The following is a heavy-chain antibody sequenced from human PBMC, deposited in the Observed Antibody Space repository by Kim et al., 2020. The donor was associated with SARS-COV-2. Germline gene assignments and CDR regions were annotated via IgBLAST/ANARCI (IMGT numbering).Heavy chain of an antibody. Sequence: GGSLRLSCAASGFTFSSYAMHWVRQAPGKGLEWVAVISYDGSNKYYADSVKGRFTISRDNSKNTLYLQMNSLRAEDTAVYYCARDRVVVVIRGADFDYWGQGTLVTVSS. CDR3: ARDRVVVVIRGADFDY. D-gene: IGHD3-22*01. V-gene: IGHV3-30-3*01. CDR1: GFTFSSYA. CDR2: ISYDGSNK. J-gene: IGHJ4*02.